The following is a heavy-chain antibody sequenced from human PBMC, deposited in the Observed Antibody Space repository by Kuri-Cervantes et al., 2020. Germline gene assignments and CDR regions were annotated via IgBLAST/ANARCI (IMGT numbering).Heavy chain of an antibody. J-gene: IGHJ4*02. D-gene: IGHD6-25*01. CDR2: ISYDGSNK. CDR3: AKDSGTATLFDY. V-gene: IGHV3-30-3*01. CDR1: GFTFSSYA. Sequence: GESLKISCAASGFTFSSYAMHWVRQAPGKGLEWVAVISYDGSNKYYADSVKGRFTISRDNSKNTLYLQMNSLRAEDTAVYYCAKDSGTATLFDYWGQGTLVTVSS.